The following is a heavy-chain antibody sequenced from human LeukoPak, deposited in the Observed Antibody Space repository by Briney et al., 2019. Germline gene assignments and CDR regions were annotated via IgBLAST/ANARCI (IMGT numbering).Heavy chain of an antibody. CDR2: INPNSGGT. CDR3: ARTYDSSGYPDY. CDR1: GYTFTSYD. D-gene: IGHD3-22*01. J-gene: IGHJ4*02. V-gene: IGHV1-2*04. Sequence: ASVKVSCKASGYTFTSYDINWVRQATGQGLEWMGWINPNSGGTNYAQKFQGWVTMTRDTSISTAYMELSRLRSDDTAVYYCARTYDSSGYPDYWGQGTLVTVSS.